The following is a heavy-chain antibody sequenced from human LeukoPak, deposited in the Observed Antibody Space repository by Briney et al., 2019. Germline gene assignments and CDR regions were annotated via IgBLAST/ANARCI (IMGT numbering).Heavy chain of an antibody. V-gene: IGHV3-23*01. CDR3: AKDQVWDYVWGSYRFDP. CDR2: ISGSGGST. D-gene: IGHD3-16*02. Sequence: PGGSLRLSCAASGFTFNSYAMSWVRQAPGKGLEWVSAISGSGGSTYYADSVKGRFTISRDNSKNTLYLQMNSLRAEDTAVYYCAKDQVWDYVWGSYRFDPWGQGTLVTVSS. CDR1: GFTFNSYA. J-gene: IGHJ5*02.